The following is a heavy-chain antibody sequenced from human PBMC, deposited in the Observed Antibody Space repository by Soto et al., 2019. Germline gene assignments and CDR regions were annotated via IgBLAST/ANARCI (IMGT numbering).Heavy chain of an antibody. J-gene: IGHJ4*02. D-gene: IGHD3-10*01. CDR2: IIPIFGIK. CDR3: ATEAGDH. Sequence: QMQLVQSGAEVKERGSSVKISCKTSGGTFNTYALTWVRQAPGQGLEWIGGIIPIFGIKNVAQRFQGRGTMNADESLTTAYMEMTSLRSNDTTVYYCATEAGDHWGQGTLVTVSS. V-gene: IGHV1-69*01. CDR1: GGTFNTYA.